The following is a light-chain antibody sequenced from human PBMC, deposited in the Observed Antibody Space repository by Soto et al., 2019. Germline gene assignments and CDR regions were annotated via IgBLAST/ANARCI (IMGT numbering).Light chain of an antibody. CDR3: QQYGSSKGFT. Sequence: EIVLTQSPGTLSLSLGERATLSCRASQSVSSSYLAWYQQKPGQAPRLLIYGASSRATGIPDRFSGSGSGTDFTLTISRLEPEDFAVYYCQQYGSSKGFTFGPGTKVDIK. J-gene: IGKJ3*01. CDR2: GAS. V-gene: IGKV3-20*01. CDR1: QSVSSSY.